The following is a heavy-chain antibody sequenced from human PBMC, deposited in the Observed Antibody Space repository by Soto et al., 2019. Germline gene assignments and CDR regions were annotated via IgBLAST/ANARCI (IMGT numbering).Heavy chain of an antibody. D-gene: IGHD3-22*01. V-gene: IGHV1-69*13. CDR2: IIPIFGTA. CDR1: GGTFSSYA. CDR3: ARSDYYDSSGSLAY. Sequence: ASVKVSCKASGGTFSSYAISWVRQAPGQGLEWMGGIIPIFGTANYAQKFQGRVTITADESTSTAYMELSSLRSEDTAVYYCARSDYYDSSGSLAYWGQGTLVTVSS. J-gene: IGHJ4*02.